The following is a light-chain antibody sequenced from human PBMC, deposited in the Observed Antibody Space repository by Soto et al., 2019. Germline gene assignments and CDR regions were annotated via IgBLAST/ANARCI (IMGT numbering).Light chain of an antibody. Sequence: EIMVTQSPATLSSFHGDRVTLSCRASQYINTRLAWYQHRPGQAPRLLIYQTSLRAAGIPARFSGSGSGTEFTLTVSSLQSEDFAVYYCQQYNNWTPITFGQGTLLEV. CDR3: QQYNNWTPIT. J-gene: IGKJ5*01. V-gene: IGKV3D-15*01. CDR2: QTS. CDR1: QYINTR.